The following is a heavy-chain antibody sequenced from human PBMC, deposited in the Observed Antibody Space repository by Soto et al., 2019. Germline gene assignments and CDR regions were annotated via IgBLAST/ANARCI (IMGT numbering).Heavy chain of an antibody. Sequence: SVKVSCKASGGTFSSYAISWVRQAPGQGLEWMGGIIPIFGTANYAQKFQGRVTITADESTSTAYMELCSLRSEDTAVYYCATTIQTARGAFDIWGQGTMVTVSS. J-gene: IGHJ3*02. CDR2: IIPIFGTA. CDR1: GGTFSSYA. V-gene: IGHV1-69*13. D-gene: IGHD5-18*01. CDR3: ATTIQTARGAFDI.